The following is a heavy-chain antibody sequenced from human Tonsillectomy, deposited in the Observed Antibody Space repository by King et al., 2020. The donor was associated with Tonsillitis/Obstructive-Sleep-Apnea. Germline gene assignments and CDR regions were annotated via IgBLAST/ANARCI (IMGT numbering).Heavy chain of an antibody. D-gene: IGHD3-3*01. CDR2: INTNTGNP. CDR3: ARVIDFGVVIMRQDIYYMDV. V-gene: IGHV7-4-1*02. Sequence: VQLVESGSELKKPGASVKVSCKASGYTFTSYAMNWVRQAPGQGLEWMGWINTNTGNPTYAQGFTGRFVFSLDTSVSTAYLQISSLKAEDTAVYYCARVIDFGVVIMRQDIYYMDVWGKGTTVTVSS. CDR1: GYTFTSYA. J-gene: IGHJ6*03.